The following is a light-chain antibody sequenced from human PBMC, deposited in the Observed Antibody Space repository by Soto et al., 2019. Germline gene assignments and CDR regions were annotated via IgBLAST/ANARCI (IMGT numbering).Light chain of an antibody. CDR2: TTS. V-gene: IGKV1-39*01. CDR1: QSVISN. J-gene: IGKJ2*01. Sequence: DIAMTQSPSSLSASVGDRVTLTCRASQSVISNLNWFQQKPGKAPNLLIYTTSTLHTGVPSRFSGSGSGTDFTLTISRLQPEDFATYYCQQSYYPSYTFGHGTKLEIE. CDR3: QQSYYPSYT.